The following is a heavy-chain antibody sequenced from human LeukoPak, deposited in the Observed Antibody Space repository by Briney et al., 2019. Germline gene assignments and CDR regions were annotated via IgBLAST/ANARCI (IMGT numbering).Heavy chain of an antibody. Sequence: SVKVSCKASGGTLITHYISWVRQAPGQGLEWMGRIVPMVGIANYAQKFQGRVTITADRSTHTAYMEVSSLKFEDTAVYYCARHSSRGHYYDFDSWGQGALVTVSA. CDR2: IVPMVGIA. CDR1: GGTLITHY. D-gene: IGHD3-22*01. J-gene: IGHJ4*02. V-gene: IGHV1-69*02. CDR3: ARHSSRGHYYDFDS.